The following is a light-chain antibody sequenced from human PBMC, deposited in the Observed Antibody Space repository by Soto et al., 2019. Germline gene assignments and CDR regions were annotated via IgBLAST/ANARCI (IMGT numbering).Light chain of an antibody. J-gene: IGKJ2*01. CDR1: QDINSY. CDR3: QQYNSYPQT. V-gene: IGKV1-16*02. CDR2: GAT. Sequence: DIQMTQSPSSLSASVGDRVTITCRASQDINSYLAWFQHKPGKAPKPLIYGATSLQSGVPSKFSGSGSGTDFTLTISSLQAEDFATYYCQQYNSYPQTFGQGTKLEI.